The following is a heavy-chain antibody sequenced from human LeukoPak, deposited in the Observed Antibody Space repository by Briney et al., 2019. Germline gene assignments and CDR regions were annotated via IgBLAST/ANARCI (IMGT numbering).Heavy chain of an antibody. CDR3: AGDRTDYPIPDV. Sequence: KASETLSLTCTVSGGSISSYYWSWIRQPPGKGLEWIGYIYYSGSTNYNPSLKSRVTMSVDTSKNQFSLKLSSVTAADTAVYYCAGDRTDYPIPDVWGKGTTVTVSS. D-gene: IGHD4-11*01. J-gene: IGHJ6*04. V-gene: IGHV4-59*01. CDR2: IYYSGST. CDR1: GGSISSYY.